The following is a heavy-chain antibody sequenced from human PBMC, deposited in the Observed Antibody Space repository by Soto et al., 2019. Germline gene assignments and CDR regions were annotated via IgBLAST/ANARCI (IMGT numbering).Heavy chain of an antibody. CDR1: GFTFSSYG. Sequence: GGSLRLSCAASGFTFSSYGMHWVRQAPGKGLEWVAVISYDGSNKYYADSVKGRFTISRDNSKNTLYLQMNSLRAEDTAVYYCAKGNTAAIPFDYWGQGTLVTVSS. V-gene: IGHV3-30*18. CDR2: ISYDGSNK. CDR3: AKGNTAAIPFDY. D-gene: IGHD2-2*02. J-gene: IGHJ4*02.